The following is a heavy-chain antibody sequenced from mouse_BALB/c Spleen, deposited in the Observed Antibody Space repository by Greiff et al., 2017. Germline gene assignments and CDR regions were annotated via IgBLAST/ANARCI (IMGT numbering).Heavy chain of an antibody. V-gene: IGHV5-12-2*01. J-gene: IGHJ2*01. D-gene: IGHD1-2*01. CDR2: ISNGGGST. CDR3: ARGRVTTANYFDY. Sequence: DVKLVESGGGLVQPGGSLKLSCAASGFTFSSYTMSWVRQTPEKRLEWVAYISNGGGSTYYPDTVKGRFTISRDNAKNTLYLQMSSLKSEDTAMYYCARGRVTTANYFDYWGQGTTLTVSS. CDR1: GFTFSSYT.